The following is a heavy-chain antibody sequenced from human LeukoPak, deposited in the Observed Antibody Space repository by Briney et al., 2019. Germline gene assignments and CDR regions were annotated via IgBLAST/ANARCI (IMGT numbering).Heavy chain of an antibody. Sequence: PGGSLRLSCAASGFTISSYGMHWVRQAPGKGLEWAAVIWYDGSNKYYADSVKGRFTISRDNSKNTLYLQMNSLRAEDTAVYYCARDGEYCSSTSCSYLFDYWGQGALVTVSS. D-gene: IGHD2-2*01. J-gene: IGHJ4*02. V-gene: IGHV3-33*01. CDR1: GFTISSYG. CDR2: IWYDGSNK. CDR3: ARDGEYCSSTSCSYLFDY.